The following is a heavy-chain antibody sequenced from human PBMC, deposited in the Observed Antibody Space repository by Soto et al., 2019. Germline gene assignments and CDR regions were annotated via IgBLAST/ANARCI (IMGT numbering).Heavy chain of an antibody. V-gene: IGHV4-59*08. CDR1: SGPDRSHN. Sequence: QVQLQQSGPRLVKPSETLSLTCTVSSGPDRSHNWGWIRQPPGRGLEWIGYVYYTGDTAYNPSLWGRVTIXAXTXTNDISLTLNSVTAADTAVYYCVRQGIDYLHGLVDVWGQGTTVSVSS. J-gene: IGHJ6*02. CDR2: VYYTGDT. CDR3: VRQGIDYLHGLVDV. D-gene: IGHD4-17*01.